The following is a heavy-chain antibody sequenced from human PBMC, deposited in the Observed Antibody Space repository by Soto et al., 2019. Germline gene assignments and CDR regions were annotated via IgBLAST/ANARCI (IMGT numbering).Heavy chain of an antibody. D-gene: IGHD2-2*01. CDR1: GGTFNSYL. Sequence: SVNVSCKTSGGTFNSYLIDWVRQAPGQGLEWMGGIIPAFGTAKYAQKFQGRVTITADKSTTTAYMELRTLTSEDTAVYYCARGLDQPPVGLYFDTWGQGTLVTVSS. J-gene: IGHJ4*02. V-gene: IGHV1-69*06. CDR2: IIPAFGTA. CDR3: ARGLDQPPVGLYFDT.